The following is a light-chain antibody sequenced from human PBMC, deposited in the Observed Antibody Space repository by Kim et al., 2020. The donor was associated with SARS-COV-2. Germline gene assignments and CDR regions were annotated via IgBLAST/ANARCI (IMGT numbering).Light chain of an antibody. CDR1: RLGHKY. V-gene: IGLV3-1*01. Sequence: VSPGQTASITCSGDRLGHKYVWWYLHKPGQSPEVVIYQDTQRPSGIPERFSGSNSGNTATLTISGTQDVDEADYYCQVWDSTTTVFGGGTQLTVL. J-gene: IGLJ2*01. CDR2: QDT. CDR3: QVWDSTTTV.